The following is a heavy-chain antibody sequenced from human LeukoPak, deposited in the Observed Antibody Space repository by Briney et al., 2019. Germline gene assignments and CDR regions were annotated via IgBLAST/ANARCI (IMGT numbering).Heavy chain of an antibody. Sequence: PSETLSLTCTVSGGSISSSSYYWGWIRQPPGKGLEWIGSIYYSGSTYYNPSLKSRVTISVDTSKNQFSLKLSSVTAADTAVYYCARLYSGNYDYVWGSYSIPFDYWGQGTLVTVS. CDR2: IYYSGST. CDR3: ARLYSGNYDYVWGSYSIPFDY. D-gene: IGHD3-16*01. CDR1: GGSISSSSYY. V-gene: IGHV4-39*01. J-gene: IGHJ4*02.